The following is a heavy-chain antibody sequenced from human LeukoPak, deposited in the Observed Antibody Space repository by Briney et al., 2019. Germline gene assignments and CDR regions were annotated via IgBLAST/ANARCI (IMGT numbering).Heavy chain of an antibody. Sequence: GGSLRLSCAASGFSFSSYGMHWVRQAPGKGLEWVAVTWYEGSNKYYADSLKGRFTISRDNSKSSLYLQMNSLRAEDTAVYYCARDTGFCGGGSCYSGGFDPWGQGTLVTVSS. V-gene: IGHV3-33*01. J-gene: IGHJ5*02. D-gene: IGHD2-15*01. CDR3: ARDTGFCGGGSCYSGGFDP. CDR2: TWYEGSNK. CDR1: GFSFSSYG.